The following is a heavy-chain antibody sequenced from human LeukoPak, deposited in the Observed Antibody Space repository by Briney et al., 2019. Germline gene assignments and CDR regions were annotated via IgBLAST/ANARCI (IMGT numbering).Heavy chain of an antibody. CDR3: ARVGGTNYFYYGMDV. CDR2: IYYSGST. CDR1: GGSISDYY. Sequence: PSQTLSLTCTVSGGSISDYYWSWIRQPPGKGLEWIGYIYYSGSTNYNPSLKSRVTISVDTSKNQFSLNLSSETAADTAVYYCARVGGTNYFYYGMDVWGQGTTVTVSS. D-gene: IGHD1-26*01. J-gene: IGHJ6*02. V-gene: IGHV4-59*01.